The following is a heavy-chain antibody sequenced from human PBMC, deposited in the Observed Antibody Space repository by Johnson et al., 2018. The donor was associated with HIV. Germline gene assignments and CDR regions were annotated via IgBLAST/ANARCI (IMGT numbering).Heavy chain of an antibody. J-gene: IGHJ3*01. Sequence: QLVESGGGLVQPGGSLRLSCAASGFTFSSYALHWVRQAPGKGLEWVAVISYAGSNKYYADSVKGRFTISRDNSKNTLYLQMSSLRPEDTAVYYCAKIGQWRERLDAFDVWGQGTMVTVSS. CDR3: AKIGQWRERLDAFDV. V-gene: IGHV3-30*04. CDR1: GFTFSSYA. D-gene: IGHD6-19*01. CDR2: ISYAGSNK.